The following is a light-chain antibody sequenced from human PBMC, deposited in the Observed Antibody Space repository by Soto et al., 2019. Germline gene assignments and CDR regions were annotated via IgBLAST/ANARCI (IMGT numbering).Light chain of an antibody. Sequence: HQKPGKAPKLLIYAASILQSGVPLRFSGSGSGTNFTLSITSLQPEDSASYYCLQDYGYPWTFGQGTKVDIK. J-gene: IGKJ1*01. CDR3: LQDYGYPWT. V-gene: IGKV1-6*01. CDR2: AAS.